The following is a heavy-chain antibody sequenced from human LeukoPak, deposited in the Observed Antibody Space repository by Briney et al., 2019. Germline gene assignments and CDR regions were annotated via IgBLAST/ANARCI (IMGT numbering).Heavy chain of an antibody. J-gene: IGHJ4*02. CDR1: GFTFSSYA. V-gene: IGHV3-23*01. Sequence: GGSLRLSCAASGFTFSSYAMSWVRQAPGKGLEWVSAISGSGGSTYYADSVKGRFTISRDNSKNTLYLQMNSLRAEGTAVYYCAKDLGYSYAALDYWGQGTLVTVSS. CDR2: ISGSGGST. CDR3: AKDLGYSYAALDY. D-gene: IGHD5-18*01.